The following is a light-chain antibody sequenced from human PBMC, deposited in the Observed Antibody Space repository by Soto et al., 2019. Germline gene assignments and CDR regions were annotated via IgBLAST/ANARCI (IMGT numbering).Light chain of an antibody. CDR3: TSYTSTRTVV. CDR2: DVS. J-gene: IGLJ7*01. V-gene: IGLV2-14*03. CDR1: SNDVGLYNY. Sequence: QSVLTQPASVSGSPGQSITISCSGTSNDVGLYNYVSWYQYHPGTAPKLMIYDVSNRPSGVSDRFSGSKSGNTASLTISGLQADDEADYYCTSYTSTRTVVFGGGTQLTVL.